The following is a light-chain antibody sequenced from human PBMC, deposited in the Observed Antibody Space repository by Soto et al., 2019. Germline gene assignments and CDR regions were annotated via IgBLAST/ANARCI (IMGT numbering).Light chain of an antibody. CDR3: QQSYSNPPT. Sequence: DIQMTQSPSSLSASVGDRVTITCRASQSISSYLNWYQQKPGKAPKLLIYAASSLQSGVPSRFSGSGSGTDFTLTISSLQPEDFATYYCQQSYSNPPTFAQGTKLEIK. J-gene: IGKJ2*01. V-gene: IGKV1-39*01. CDR2: AAS. CDR1: QSISSY.